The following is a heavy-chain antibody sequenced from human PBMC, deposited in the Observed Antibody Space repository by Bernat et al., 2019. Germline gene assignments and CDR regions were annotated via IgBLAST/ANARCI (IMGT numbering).Heavy chain of an antibody. Sequence: QVQLQESGPGLVKPSQTLSLTCTVSGGSISSGGYYWSWIRQHPGMGLECIGYIYYSGSTYYNPSLKSRVTISVDTSKNQFSLKLSSVTAADTAVYYGARHPTPWQLGDCSSTSGHTPVWGQGTLVTVSS. V-gene: IGHV4-31*03. CDR1: GGSISSGGYY. CDR2: IYYSGST. CDR3: ARHPTPWQLGDCSSTSGHTPV. J-gene: IGHJ4*02. D-gene: IGHD2-2*01.